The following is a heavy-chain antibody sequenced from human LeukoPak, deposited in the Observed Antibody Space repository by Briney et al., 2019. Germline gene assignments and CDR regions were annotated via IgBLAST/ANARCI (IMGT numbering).Heavy chain of an antibody. CDR3: AVYDSSGYYPGWYSFDI. CDR1: GGTFSRYA. J-gene: IGHJ3*02. V-gene: IGHV1-69*05. D-gene: IGHD3-22*01. CDR2: VIPIFGTA. Sequence: SVKVSCKASGGTFSRYAISWVRQAPGQGLEWMGRVIPIFGTANYAQKFQGRVTITTDESTSTAYMELSSLRSEDTAVYYCAVYDSSGYYPGWYSFDIWGQGTMVTVSS.